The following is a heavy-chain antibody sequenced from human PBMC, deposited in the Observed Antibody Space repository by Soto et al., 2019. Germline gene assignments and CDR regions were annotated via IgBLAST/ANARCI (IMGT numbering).Heavy chain of an antibody. V-gene: IGHV4-59*08. Sequence: QVRLQESGPGLVKPSETLSLTCTVSGGSISSYYWSWIRQPPGKGLEWIGYIYYSGSTNYNPSLKSRVTISVDTSKNQFSLKLSSVTAADTAVYYCARYNCYFDLWGRGTLVTVSS. CDR2: IYYSGST. CDR3: ARYNCYFDL. CDR1: GGSISSYY. J-gene: IGHJ2*01.